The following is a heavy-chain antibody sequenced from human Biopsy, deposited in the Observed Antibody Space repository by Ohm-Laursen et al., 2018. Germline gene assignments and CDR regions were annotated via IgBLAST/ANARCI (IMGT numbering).Heavy chain of an antibody. CDR1: VFIFSRFW. CDR3: TRAEAGSGSLLYFDY. Sequence: SLRLSCAASVFIFSRFWMYWVRQAPGKGLVWVSRINSDGSSTNYADAVKGRFTISRDNAKNTVFLQMNSLRAEDTAVYYCTRAEAGSGSLLYFDYWGQGTLVTVSS. CDR2: INSDGSST. J-gene: IGHJ4*02. D-gene: IGHD3-10*01. V-gene: IGHV3-74*01.